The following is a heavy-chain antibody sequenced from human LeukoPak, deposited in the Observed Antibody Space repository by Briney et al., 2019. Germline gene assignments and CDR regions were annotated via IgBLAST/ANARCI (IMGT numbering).Heavy chain of an antibody. Sequence: SGGSLRLSCAASGFTFSSYATSWVRQAPGKGLEWVSAMSSSDDGRYYAASVRGRFTISRDTSRSTLYLQMNSLRAEDAAVYYCAKAPVTSCRGAFCYPFDYWGQGTLVTVSS. CDR1: GFTFSSYA. J-gene: IGHJ4*02. CDR2: MSSSDDGR. CDR3: AKAPVTSCRGAFCYPFDY. V-gene: IGHV3-23*01. D-gene: IGHD2-15*01.